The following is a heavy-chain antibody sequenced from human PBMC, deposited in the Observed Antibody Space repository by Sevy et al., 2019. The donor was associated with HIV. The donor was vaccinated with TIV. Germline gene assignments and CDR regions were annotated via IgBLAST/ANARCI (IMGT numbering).Heavy chain of an antibody. CDR1: GFXFSTHA. D-gene: IGHD1-26*01. J-gene: IGHJ4*01. Sequence: GGSLRLSCAASGFXFSTHAMHWVRQAPGKGLEWVAVISYEGTETFYAASVEGRFTISRDNSKNMLSLQINSLRPEDTAVYYCARDGGYSVKXYXLXXGHGTLVTVSS. CDR3: ARDGGYSVKXYXLX. V-gene: IGHV3-30-3*01. CDR2: ISYEGTET.